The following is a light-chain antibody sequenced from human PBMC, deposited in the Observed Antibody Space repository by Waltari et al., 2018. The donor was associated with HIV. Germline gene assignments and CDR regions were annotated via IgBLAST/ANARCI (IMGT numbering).Light chain of an antibody. CDR1: QSISSY. V-gene: IGKV1-39*01. J-gene: IGKJ1*01. CDR3: QQTYSTLWT. CDR2: TTS. Sequence: DIQMTQSPSSLSAPVGDRVTITCRASQSISSYLNWYQQKPGKAPKLLIYTTSSLQSGVPSRFSGSGSGTDFTLTISNLQPEDFATYYCQQTYSTLWTFGQGTKVEIK.